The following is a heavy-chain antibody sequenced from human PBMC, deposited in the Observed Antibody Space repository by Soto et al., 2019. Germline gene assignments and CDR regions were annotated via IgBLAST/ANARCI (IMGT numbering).Heavy chain of an antibody. V-gene: IGHV3-33*01. Sequence: QVQLVESGGGVVQPGRSLRLSCAASGFTFSSYGMHWVRQAPGKGLEWVAVIWYDGSNKYYADSVKGRFTISRDNSKNTLYLQMNSLRAEDTAVYYCATLRGFPPWGVGWGQGTLVTVSS. J-gene: IGHJ4*02. D-gene: IGHD3-10*01. CDR2: IWYDGSNK. CDR1: GFTFSSYG. CDR3: ATLRGFPPWGVG.